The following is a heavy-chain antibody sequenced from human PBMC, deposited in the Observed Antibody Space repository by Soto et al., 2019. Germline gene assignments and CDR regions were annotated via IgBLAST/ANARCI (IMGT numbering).Heavy chain of an antibody. D-gene: IGHD6-6*01. CDR1: GGSISSGDYY. CDR3: ASSIAARGDY. V-gene: IGHV4-30-4*01. CDR2: IYYNGST. Sequence: SETLSLTCTVSGGSISSGDYYWSWIRQPPGKGLERIGYIYYNGSTYYNPSLKSRVTISVDTSKNQFSLKLSSVTAADTAVYYCASSIAARGDYWGQGTLVTVSS. J-gene: IGHJ4*02.